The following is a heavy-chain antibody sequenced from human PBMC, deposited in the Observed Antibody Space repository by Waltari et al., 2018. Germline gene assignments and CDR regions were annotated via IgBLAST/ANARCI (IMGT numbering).Heavy chain of an antibody. CDR1: GYTFSDYH. V-gene: IGHV1-2*02. CDR3: ARESLLGATPFDY. D-gene: IGHD1-26*01. Sequence: QVQLVQSGAEVKKPGASVKVSCKASGYTFSDYHMPWVRQAPGQGLEWLGWINPSSGGTLFAQKFQGRVTMTRDTSITTVYMELSGLTSDDTSIYFCARESLLGATPFDYWGQGTLVTVSS. J-gene: IGHJ4*02. CDR2: INPSSGGT.